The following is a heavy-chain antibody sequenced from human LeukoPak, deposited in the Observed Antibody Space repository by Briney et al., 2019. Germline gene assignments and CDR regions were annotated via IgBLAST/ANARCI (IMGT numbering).Heavy chain of an antibody. J-gene: IGHJ6*03. CDR1: GFTFSSFG. V-gene: IGHV3-30*02. CDR2: LRYDGSNE. D-gene: IGHD3-22*01. CDR3: AKDGYLLYYYYIDV. Sequence: GGSLRLSCAASGFTFSSFGMHWVRQAPGKGLEWVAFLRYDGSNEKYADSVKGRFTISRDNAKNTLYLQMNSLRAEDTAVYYCAKDGYLLYYYYIDVWGKGTTVTISS.